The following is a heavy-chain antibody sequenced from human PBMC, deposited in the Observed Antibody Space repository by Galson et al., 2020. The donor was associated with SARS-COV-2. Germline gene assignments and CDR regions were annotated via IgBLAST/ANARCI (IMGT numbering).Heavy chain of an antibody. CDR1: GFTFSSYG. CDR2: ISYDGSNK. CDR3: AKVLRFLEWLPPHYYYGMDV. D-gene: IGHD3-3*01. J-gene: IGHJ6*02. Sequence: GGSLRLSCAASGFTFSSYGMHWVRQAPGKGLEWVAVISYDGSNKYYADSVKGRFTISRDNSKNTLYLQMNSLRAEDTAVYYCAKVLRFLEWLPPHYYYGMDVWGQGTTVTVSS. V-gene: IGHV3-30*18.